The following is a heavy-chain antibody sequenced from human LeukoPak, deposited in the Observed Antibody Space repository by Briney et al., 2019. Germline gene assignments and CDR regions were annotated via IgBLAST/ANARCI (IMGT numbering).Heavy chain of an antibody. Sequence: SETLSLTCTVSGASMSSHYWSWIRQPPGKGLEWIGFIYYNCGTKYNPSLKSRVTISVDTSKNQFSLNLTSVTAADTAVYYCPKGGASSKWLDPWGQGTLVTVSS. D-gene: IGHD3-16*02. CDR3: PKGGASSKWLDP. CDR1: GASMSSHY. CDR2: IYYNCGT. V-gene: IGHV4-59*11. J-gene: IGHJ5*02.